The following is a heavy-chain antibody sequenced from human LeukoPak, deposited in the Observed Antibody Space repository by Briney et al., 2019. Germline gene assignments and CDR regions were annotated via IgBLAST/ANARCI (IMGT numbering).Heavy chain of an antibody. CDR1: GFTFDDYA. CDR2: ISWNSGSI. CDR3: AKGPYSSGWYQYFQH. D-gene: IGHD6-19*01. V-gene: IGHV3-9*01. Sequence: PGRSLRLSCAASGFTFDDYATHWVRQAPGKGLEWVSGISWNSGSIGYADSVKGRFTISRDNAKNSLYLQMNSLRAEDTALYYCAKGPYSSGWYQYFQHWGQGTLVTVSS. J-gene: IGHJ1*01.